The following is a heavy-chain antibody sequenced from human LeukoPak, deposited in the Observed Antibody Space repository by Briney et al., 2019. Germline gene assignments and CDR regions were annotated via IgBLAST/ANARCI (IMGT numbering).Heavy chain of an antibody. CDR1: GCSISSYY. V-gene: IGHV4-59*01. CDR3: ARGGISLTWGRNSEGWFDP. Sequence: PLETLSLTCTVSGCSISSYYWSWIRQPPGKGLEWIVYIYYSGSTNNNPSLKSRVTISVDTSKNQFSLKLSSVTAADTAVDYWARGGISLTWGRNSEGWFDPWGQGTLVTVSS. J-gene: IGHJ5*02. D-gene: IGHD4-23*01. CDR2: IYYSGST.